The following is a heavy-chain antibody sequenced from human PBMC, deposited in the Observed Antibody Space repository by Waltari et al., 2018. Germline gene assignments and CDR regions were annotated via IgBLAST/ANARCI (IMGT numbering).Heavy chain of an antibody. D-gene: IGHD6-19*01. CDR2: IYYSGST. CDR3: ARHFGEQWLVPDDAFDI. V-gene: IGHV4-39*01. Sequence: QLQLQESGPGLVKPSETLSLTCTVPGGSISSRRYYWGWIRQHPGKGLEWIGSIYYSGSTYYNPSLKSRVTISVDTSKNQFSLKLSSVTAADTAVYYCARHFGEQWLVPDDAFDIWGQGTMVTVSS. J-gene: IGHJ3*02. CDR1: GGSISSRRYY.